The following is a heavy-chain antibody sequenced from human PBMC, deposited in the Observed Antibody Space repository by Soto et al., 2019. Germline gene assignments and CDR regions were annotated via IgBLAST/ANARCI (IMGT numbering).Heavy chain of an antibody. Sequence: EVQLVESGGGLVKPGGSLRLSCAASGFTFSNAWMNWVRQAPGKGLEWVGGIKSKTDGGTTDYAAPVKGRFPISRDDSKNTLYLQMHSLKTEDTAVYYCTTESIAVAGLPPHYWGQGTLVTVSS. CDR3: TTESIAVAGLPPHY. CDR2: IKSKTDGGTT. J-gene: IGHJ4*02. V-gene: IGHV3-15*07. D-gene: IGHD6-19*01. CDR1: GFTFSNAW.